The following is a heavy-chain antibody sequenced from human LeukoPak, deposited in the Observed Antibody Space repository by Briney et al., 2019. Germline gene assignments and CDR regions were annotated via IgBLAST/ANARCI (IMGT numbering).Heavy chain of an antibody. CDR1: GGSFSAYY. J-gene: IGHJ4*02. CDR2: INHRGST. CDR3: ARSDIVVVVADTLRYDSSGYFDY. Sequence: PSETLSLTCAVYGGSFSAYYWTWIRQPPGKGLEWIGEINHRGSTNYNPSLKSRVTISIDTSKNQFSLKLSSVTAADTAVYYCARSDIVVVVADTLRYDSSGYFDYWGQGTLVTVSS. D-gene: IGHD2-15*01. V-gene: IGHV4-34*01.